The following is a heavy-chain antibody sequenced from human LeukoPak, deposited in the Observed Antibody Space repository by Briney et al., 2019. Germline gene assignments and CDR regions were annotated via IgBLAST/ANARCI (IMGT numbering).Heavy chain of an antibody. CDR1: GYTFTSCG. J-gene: IGHJ4*02. D-gene: IGHD3-22*01. CDR3: ARENYDSSGYDY. Sequence: ASVKVSCKASGYTFTSCGISWVRQAPGQGLEWMGWISAYNGNTNYPQKLQGRVTMTTDTSTSTAYMELRSLRSDDTTVYYCARENYDSSGYDYWGQGTLVTVSS. CDR2: ISAYNGNT. V-gene: IGHV1-18*01.